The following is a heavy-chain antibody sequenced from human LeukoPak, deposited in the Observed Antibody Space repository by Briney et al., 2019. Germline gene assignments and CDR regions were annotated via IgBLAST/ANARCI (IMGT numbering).Heavy chain of an antibody. CDR1: GGSFSGYY. Sequence: PSETLSLTCAVYGGSFSGYYWSWIRQPPGKGLEWIGYIYYSGTTHYNPSFKSRVTMSVDTSKNEFSLKVNSVTAAETGMYYCARLPPYDILTGGTFDIWGQGTMVTVAS. CDR3: ARLPPYDILTGGTFDI. V-gene: IGHV4-59*01. CDR2: IYYSGTT. D-gene: IGHD3-9*01. J-gene: IGHJ3*02.